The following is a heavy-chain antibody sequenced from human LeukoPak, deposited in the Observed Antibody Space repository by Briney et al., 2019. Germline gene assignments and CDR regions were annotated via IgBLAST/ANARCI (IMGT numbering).Heavy chain of an antibody. Sequence: GGSLRLSCAASGFTFSNYWIYWVRQVPGKGLVWVSRISPDGKDTSHADSVKGRFTISRDNAKNTLYLHMNSLRAEDTAVYYCAKGSSSWSTRWPFGYWGQGTLVTVSS. D-gene: IGHD6-13*01. V-gene: IGHV3-74*01. CDR1: GFTFSNYW. J-gene: IGHJ4*02. CDR3: AKGSSSWSTRWPFGY. CDR2: ISPDGKDT.